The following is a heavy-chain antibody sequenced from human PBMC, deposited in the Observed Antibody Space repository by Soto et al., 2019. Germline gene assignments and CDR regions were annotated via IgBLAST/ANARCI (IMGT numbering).Heavy chain of an antibody. CDR2: IYYNGFT. CDR1: GGSISSSSYY. CDR3: ERHFDFGRGGVWFDP. J-gene: IGHJ5*02. Sequence: SETLSLTCTVSGGSISSSSYYWGWIRQPPGKGLEWIGNIYYNGFTYYNPSLKSRVTISVDTSKNQFSLKLSSVTAAGTAVYYCERHFDFGRGGVWFDPWGEGTLVTVSS. V-gene: IGHV4-39*01. D-gene: IGHD3-3*01.